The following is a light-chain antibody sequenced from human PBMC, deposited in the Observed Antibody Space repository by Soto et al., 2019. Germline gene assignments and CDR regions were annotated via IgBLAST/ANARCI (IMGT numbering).Light chain of an antibody. CDR3: QQSYNTPLT. J-gene: IGKJ3*01. CDR2: AAS. Sequence: DIQMTQSPPTLPASAGDRVTITCRASRGITSYLAWYQQKPGKAPKLLISAASTLQSGVPLRFSGSGSGTDFTLTISSLQPEDFATYYCQQSYNTPLTFGPGTKVDIK. V-gene: IGKV1-39*01. CDR1: RGITSY.